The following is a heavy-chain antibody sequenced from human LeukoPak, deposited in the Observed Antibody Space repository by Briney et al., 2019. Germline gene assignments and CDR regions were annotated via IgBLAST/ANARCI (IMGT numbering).Heavy chain of an antibody. V-gene: IGHV3-21*01. CDR1: GFTFSSYS. D-gene: IGHD3-16*01. CDR2: ISSSSSYI. CDR3: ARDLMITFGGSALSDFDY. Sequence: PGGSLRLSCAASGFTFSSYSMNWVRQAPGKGLEWVSSISSSSSYIYYADSVKGRLTISRDNAKNSLYLQMNSLRAEDTAVYYCARDLMITFGGSALSDFDYWGQGTLVTVSS. J-gene: IGHJ4*02.